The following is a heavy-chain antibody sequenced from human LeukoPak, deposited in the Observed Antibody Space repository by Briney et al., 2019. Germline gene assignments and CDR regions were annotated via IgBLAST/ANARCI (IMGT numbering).Heavy chain of an antibody. CDR3: ARPYSSGKNVGYFHH. CDR2: IKQDGSEK. J-gene: IGHJ1*01. D-gene: IGHD6-19*01. Sequence: GGSLRLSCAASGFTFSSYSMNWVRQAPGKGLEWVANIKQDGSEKYYLDSVKGRFTISRDNVKNSLYLQMNSLRAEDTAVYYCARPYSSGKNVGYFHHWGQGTLVTVSS. V-gene: IGHV3-7*01. CDR1: GFTFSSYS.